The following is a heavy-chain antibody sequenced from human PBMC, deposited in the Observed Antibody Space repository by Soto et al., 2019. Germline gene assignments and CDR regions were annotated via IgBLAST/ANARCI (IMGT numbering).Heavy chain of an antibody. D-gene: IGHD3-9*01. CDR1: GFTFSSYG. CDR2: ISYDGSNK. Sequence: GGFLRLSCAASGFTFSSYGMHWVRQAPGKGLEWVAVISYDGSNKYYADSVKGRFTISRDNSKNTLYLQMNSLRAEDTAVYYCAKGLRYFDWGDRTLYDAFDIWGQGTMVTVSS. CDR3: AKGLRYFDWGDRTLYDAFDI. J-gene: IGHJ3*02. V-gene: IGHV3-30*18.